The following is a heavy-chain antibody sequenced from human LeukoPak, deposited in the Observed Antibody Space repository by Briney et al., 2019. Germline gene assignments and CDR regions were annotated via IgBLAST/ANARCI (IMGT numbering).Heavy chain of an antibody. J-gene: IGHJ3*02. D-gene: IGHD3-22*01. CDR2: IYPGDSDT. V-gene: IGHV5-51*01. CDR1: GYSFTSYW. Sequence: GESPKISCKGSGYSFTSYWIGWVRQMPGKGLEWMGIIYPGDSDTRYSPSFQGQVTISADKSISTAYLQWSSLKASDTAMYYCARRDGYDSSGYYHPGAFDIWGQGTMVTVSS. CDR3: ARRDGYDSSGYYHPGAFDI.